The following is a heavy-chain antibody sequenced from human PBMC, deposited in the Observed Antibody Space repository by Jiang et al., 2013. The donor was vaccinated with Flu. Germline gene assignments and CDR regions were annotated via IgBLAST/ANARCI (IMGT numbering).Heavy chain of an antibody. Sequence: LLKPSETLSLTCTVSGGSISSYYWSWIRQPPGKGLEWIGYIYYSGSTNYNPSLKSRVTISVDTSKNQFSLKLSSVTAADTAVYYCARVDYYDSSGYRDYGMDVWGQGTTVTVSS. CDR3: ARVDYYDSSGYRDYGMDV. CDR1: GGSISSYY. CDR2: IYYSGST. D-gene: IGHD3-22*01. J-gene: IGHJ6*02. V-gene: IGHV4-59*01.